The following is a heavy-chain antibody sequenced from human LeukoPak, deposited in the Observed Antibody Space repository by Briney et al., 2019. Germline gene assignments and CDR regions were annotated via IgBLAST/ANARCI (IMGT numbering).Heavy chain of an antibody. V-gene: IGHV4-39*02. D-gene: IGHD3-22*01. CDR1: GGPISSSDYY. CDR3: ARLTHSYYVDSSAYYPYYYMDV. J-gene: IGHJ6*03. Sequence: KPSETLSLTCSVSGGPISSSDYYWGWIRQPPGKGLEWIGRISYTGNTYYTPSLKSRVTISVDTSNNLFSLRLSSVTAGDTAVYYCARLTHSYYVDSSAYYPYYYMDVWGKGTTVTVSS. CDR2: ISYTGNT.